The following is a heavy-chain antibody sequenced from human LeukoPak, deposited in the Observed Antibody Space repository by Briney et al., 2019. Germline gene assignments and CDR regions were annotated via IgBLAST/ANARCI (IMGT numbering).Heavy chain of an antibody. CDR3: AGTMISPFDI. V-gene: IGHV3-64*01. CDR2: ISSNGGSK. D-gene: IGHD3-22*01. Sequence: GGSLRLSCAASGFTFSSYAVHWVRQAPGKGLEYVSAISSNGGSKYYANSVKGRFNNSRDNSKNTLYLQMGSLRAEDMAVYYCAGTMISPFDIWGQGTMVTVSS. CDR1: GFTFSSYA. J-gene: IGHJ3*02.